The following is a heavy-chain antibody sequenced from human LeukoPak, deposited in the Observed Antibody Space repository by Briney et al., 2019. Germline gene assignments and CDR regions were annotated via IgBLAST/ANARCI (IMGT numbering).Heavy chain of an antibody. CDR2: IRSDGYHT. D-gene: IGHD5-24*01. J-gene: IGHJ6*03. V-gene: IGHV3-30*02. CDR1: GFVFDDYD. CDR3: ARGMATIDGYYYYMDV. Sequence: GGSLRLSCGASGFVFDDYDMHWVRQAPGKGLEWVAFIRSDGYHTYYTDSVKGRFIISRDNAKNSLYLRMNSLRAEDTAVYYCARGMATIDGYYYYMDVWGKGTTVTVSS.